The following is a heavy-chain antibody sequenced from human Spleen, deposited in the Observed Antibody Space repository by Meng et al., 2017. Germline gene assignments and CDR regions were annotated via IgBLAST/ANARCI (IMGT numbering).Heavy chain of an antibody. CDR3: ARLEFGANDRTFDC. CDR2: IKQDGSEK. Sequence: GESLKISCAASGFYFSNAWMSWVRQAPGKGLEWVANIKQDGSEKYYVDSVKGRFTISRDNAKNALFLQMNSLRADDTSLYYCARLEFGANDRTFDCWGQGTLVTVSS. D-gene: IGHD4/OR15-4a*01. V-gene: IGHV3-7*01. J-gene: IGHJ4*02. CDR1: GFYFSNAW.